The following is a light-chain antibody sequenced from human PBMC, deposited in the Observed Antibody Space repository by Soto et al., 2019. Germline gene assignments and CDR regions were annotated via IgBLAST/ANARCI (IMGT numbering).Light chain of an antibody. Sequence: DIQMTQSPSTLSASVGDRVTITCRASQSISSWLAWYQQKPGKAPKLLIYDASSLESGVPSRFSGSGSGTEFTLTISSLQPDDFASYYCQRYNSFPLTFGGGTKVEIK. CDR1: QSISSW. J-gene: IGKJ4*01. CDR3: QRYNSFPLT. CDR2: DAS. V-gene: IGKV1-5*01.